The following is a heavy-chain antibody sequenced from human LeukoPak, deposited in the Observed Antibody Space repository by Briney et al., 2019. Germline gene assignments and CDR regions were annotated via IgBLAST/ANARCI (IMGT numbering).Heavy chain of an antibody. V-gene: IGHV1-2*02. CDR1: GYTFTGYY. J-gene: IGHJ4*02. CDR3: ARVAGYCSSTSCYIEVGDESIDY. Sequence: ASVKVSCKASGYTFTGYYMHWVRQAPGQGLEWMGWINPNSGGTNYAQKFQGRVTMTRDTSISTAYMELSRLRSDDTAVYYCARVAGYCSSTSCYIEVGDESIDYWGQGTLVTVSS. CDR2: INPNSGGT. D-gene: IGHD2-2*02.